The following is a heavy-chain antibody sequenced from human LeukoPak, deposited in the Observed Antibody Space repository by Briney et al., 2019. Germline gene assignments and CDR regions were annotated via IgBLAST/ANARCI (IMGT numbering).Heavy chain of an antibody. D-gene: IGHD2-15*01. J-gene: IGHJ4*02. CDR1: GFTFSPYA. Sequence: QSGGSLRLSCEASGFTFSPYAMSWVRQTPGKGLEWVAAISGDNPGTYHASSVRGRFTISRDNSKNTVHLQMNGLRAEDADIYYCPKASVGHRSGVFCYHFDSWGQGTLVTVSS. V-gene: IGHV3-23*01. CDR2: ISGDNPGT. CDR3: PKASVGHRSGVFCYHFDS.